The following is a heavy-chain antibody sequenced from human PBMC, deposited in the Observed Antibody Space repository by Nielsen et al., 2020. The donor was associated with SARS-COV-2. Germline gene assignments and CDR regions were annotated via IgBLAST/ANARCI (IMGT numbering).Heavy chain of an antibody. D-gene: IGHD3-10*01. Sequence: RQPPGKGLEWVANIKQDGSEKYYVDSVKGRFTISRDNAKNSLYLQMNSLRAEDTAVYYCARGRRKSYGSGSYYNVGYFDYWGQGTLVTVSS. J-gene: IGHJ4*02. CDR3: ARGRRKSYGSGSYYNVGYFDY. CDR2: IKQDGSEK. V-gene: IGHV3-7*01.